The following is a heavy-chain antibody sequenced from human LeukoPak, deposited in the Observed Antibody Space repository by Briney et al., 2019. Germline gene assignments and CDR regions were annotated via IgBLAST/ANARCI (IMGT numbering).Heavy chain of an antibody. CDR3: ATVHRVSSGWYDPFDY. J-gene: IGHJ4*02. Sequence: AGGSLRLSCAASGFTFSSYTMNWVRQAPGKGLEWVSSISGRSTYIYYADSVKGRFTISRDNAKNSLYLQMNSLRAEDTAVYYCATVHRVSSGWYDPFDYWGQGTLVTVSS. V-gene: IGHV3-21*01. CDR2: ISGRSTYI. CDR1: GFTFSSYT. D-gene: IGHD6-19*01.